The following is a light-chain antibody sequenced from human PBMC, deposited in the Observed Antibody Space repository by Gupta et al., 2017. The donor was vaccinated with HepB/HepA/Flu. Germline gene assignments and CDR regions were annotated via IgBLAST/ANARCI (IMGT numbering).Light chain of an antibody. CDR1: KLGDKY. V-gene: IGLV3-1*01. Sequence: SYELTQPPSVSVSPGQTASITCSGDKLGDKYACWYQQKPGQSPVLVIYQDSKRPAGVPERFSGSNSATTATLTIGGTQAMDDDYYYCQAWNSSTVVFGGGTKLTVL. CDR3: QAWNSSTVV. CDR2: QDS. J-gene: IGLJ2*01.